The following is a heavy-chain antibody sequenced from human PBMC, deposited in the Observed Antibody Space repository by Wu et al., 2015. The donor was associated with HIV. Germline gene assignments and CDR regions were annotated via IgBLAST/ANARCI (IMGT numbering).Heavy chain of an antibody. CDR3: ARDRVVVRFGELLTDHPRYFDL. J-gene: IGHJ2*01. Sequence: QVQLVQSGAEVKKPGASVKVSCKASGYTFTGYYMHWVRQAPGQGLEWMGWINPNSGGTNYAQKFQGRVTMTRDTSISTAYMELSRLRSDDTAVYYCARDRVVVRFGELLTDHPRYFDLWGRGTLVTVSS. D-gene: IGHD3-10*01. CDR1: GYTFTGYY. CDR2: INPNSGGT. V-gene: IGHV1-2*02.